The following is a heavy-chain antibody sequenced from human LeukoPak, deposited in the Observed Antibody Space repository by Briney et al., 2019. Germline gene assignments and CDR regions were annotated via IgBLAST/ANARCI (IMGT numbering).Heavy chain of an antibody. CDR3: AHHESSIPY. Sequence: GGSLRLSCGASGLTFSNYAMTWVRQAPGNGQEWVSGISAGSGSTYYADSVKGRFTISRDNSKNTLYLQMSSLRAEDTAIYYCAHHESSIPYWGQGTLVTVSS. D-gene: IGHD1-14*01. V-gene: IGHV3-23*01. CDR1: GLTFSNYA. CDR2: ISAGSGST. J-gene: IGHJ4*02.